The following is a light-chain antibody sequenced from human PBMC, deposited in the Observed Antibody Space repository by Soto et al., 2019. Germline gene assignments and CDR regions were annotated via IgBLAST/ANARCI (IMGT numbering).Light chain of an antibody. CDR2: EVS. CDR3: SSYTSSSTRV. Sequence: QSVLTQPASVSGSPGQSITISCTGTSSDVGGYNYVSWYQQHPGKAPKLMIYEVSNRPSGVSNRFSGSKSGNTASLTISGLKAEDEADYYCSSYTSSSTRVFGTGTKVHRP. V-gene: IGLV2-14*01. CDR1: SSDVGGYNY. J-gene: IGLJ1*01.